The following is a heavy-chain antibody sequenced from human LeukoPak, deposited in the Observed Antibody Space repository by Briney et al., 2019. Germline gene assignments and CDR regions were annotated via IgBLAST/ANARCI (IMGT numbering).Heavy chain of an antibody. Sequence: GGSLTLSCAASGFTFSSYAMSWVRQAPGKGLEWVSAISGSGGSTYYADSVKGRFTISRDNSKNSQYLQMNSLRAEDTAVYYWAKDRLDGTSGYYYYMDVWVKGTTVTVSS. J-gene: IGHJ6*03. CDR3: AKDRLDGTSGYYYYMDV. CDR2: ISGSGGST. CDR1: GFTFSSYA. V-gene: IGHV3-23*01. D-gene: IGHD3-10*01.